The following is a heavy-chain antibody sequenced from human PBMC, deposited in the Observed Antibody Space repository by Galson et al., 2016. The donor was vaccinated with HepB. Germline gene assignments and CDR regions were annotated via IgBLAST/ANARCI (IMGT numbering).Heavy chain of an antibody. J-gene: IGHJ3*01. CDR3: ARDPMRFAFDL. CDR2: INPDGSQT. V-gene: IGHV3-7*01. Sequence: SLRLSCAASGFTFRTSWMSWVRQPPGKGPEWVANINPDGSQTYYVDSVKGRFNISKDNAKNSLYLRMNSLRADDTAVYYRARDPMRFAFDLWGQGTMVTVSS. CDR1: GFTFRTSW.